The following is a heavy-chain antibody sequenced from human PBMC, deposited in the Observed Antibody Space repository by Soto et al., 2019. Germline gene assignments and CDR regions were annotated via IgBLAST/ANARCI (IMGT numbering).Heavy chain of an antibody. V-gene: IGHV1-18*01. CDR1: GYTFTTFG. J-gene: IGHJ4*02. CDR2: ISTYNGNR. Sequence: QVQLVQSGAEVKKPGASVKVSCKASGYTFTTFGISWVRQAPGQGLEWMGWISTYNGNRNYAQKLQGRVTMTTDTSTPTAYMELRSLRSDDTAVYYCARSAELTTFDYWGQGTLVTVSS. D-gene: IGHD1-1*01. CDR3: ARSAELTTFDY.